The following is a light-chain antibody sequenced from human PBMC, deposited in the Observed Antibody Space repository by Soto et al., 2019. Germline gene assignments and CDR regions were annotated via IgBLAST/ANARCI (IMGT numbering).Light chain of an antibody. CDR2: LGS. Sequence: DIVMTQSPLCLPVTPGEPASISCRSSQSLLHSNGYNYLDWYLQKPGQSPQLLIDLGSNRASGVPDRFSGSGSGTDFTLKISRVEAEDVGVYYCMQALQTPPYTFGQGTKLEIK. V-gene: IGKV2-28*01. CDR3: MQALQTPPYT. CDR1: QSLLHSNGYNY. J-gene: IGKJ2*01.